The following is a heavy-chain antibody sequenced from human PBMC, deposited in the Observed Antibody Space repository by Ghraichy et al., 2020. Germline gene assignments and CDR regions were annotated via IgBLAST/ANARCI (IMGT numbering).Heavy chain of an antibody. V-gene: IGHV4-39*01. CDR1: GGPFSSSPYY. D-gene: IGHD1-26*01. J-gene: IGHJ5*02. CDR3: SRHLVPPLTNVGNWFDP. Sequence: SETLSLTCTVSGGPFSSSPYYWPWIRQPPGKGLEGIGRLSNSGSPHYNLSFKSRVTISKDTSKNQFSLKLSSVTAADTAVYYCSRHLVPPLTNVGNWFDPWGQGMLVTVSS. CDR2: LSNSGSP.